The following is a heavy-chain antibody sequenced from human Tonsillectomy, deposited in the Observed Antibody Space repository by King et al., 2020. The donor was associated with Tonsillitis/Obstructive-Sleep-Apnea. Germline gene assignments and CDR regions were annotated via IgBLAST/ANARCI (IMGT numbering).Heavy chain of an antibody. CDR1: GGSISSSNW. D-gene: IGHD3-3*01. J-gene: IGHJ3*02. CDR2: IYHSGST. CDR3: TRAEYDPDAFDI. V-gene: IGHV4-4*02. Sequence: QLQESGPGLVKPTGTLSLTCAVSGGSISSSNWWRWVRQPPGKGLEWIGEIYHSGSTKYNPSLKSRVTISVDRSKKQFSLRLSSVTAADTAVYYCTRAEYDPDAFDIWGQGTMVSVSS.